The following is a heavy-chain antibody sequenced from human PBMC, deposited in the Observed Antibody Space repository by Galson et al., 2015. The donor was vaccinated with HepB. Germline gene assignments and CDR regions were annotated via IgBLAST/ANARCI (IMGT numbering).Heavy chain of an antibody. CDR3: TRGHWDGGNCVEF. CDR1: GGIFSSYA. J-gene: IGHJ4*02. V-gene: IGHV1-69*13. D-gene: IGHD4-23*01. Sequence: SVKVSCKASGGIFSSYAISWVRQAPGQGPEWMGGIIPVFGTTNYAQKFQDRLTITADESTNTAYMELSSLKSADTAVYYCTRGHWDGGNCVEFWGQGTLVIV. CDR2: IIPVFGTT.